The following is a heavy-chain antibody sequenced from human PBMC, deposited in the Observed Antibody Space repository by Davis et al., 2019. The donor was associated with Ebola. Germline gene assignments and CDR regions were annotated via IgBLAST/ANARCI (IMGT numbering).Heavy chain of an antibody. CDR2: ISAYNGNT. Sequence: ASVKVSCKASGYTFTSYGISWVRQAPGQGLEWMGWISAYNGNTNYAQKLQGRVTMTTDTSTSTAYMELSSLRSEDTAVYYCARAEKDTAMVYHYYGMDVWGQGTTVTVSS. V-gene: IGHV1-18*01. CDR3: ARAEKDTAMVYHYYGMDV. CDR1: GYTFTSYG. J-gene: IGHJ6*02. D-gene: IGHD5-18*01.